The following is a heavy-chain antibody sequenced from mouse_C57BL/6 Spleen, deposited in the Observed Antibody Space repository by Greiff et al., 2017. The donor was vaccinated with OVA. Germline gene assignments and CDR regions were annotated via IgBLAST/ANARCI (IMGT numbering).Heavy chain of an antibody. CDR2: ILPGSGST. V-gene: IGHV1-9*01. CDR3: ARFPITTVVSRYAMDY. CDR1: GYTFTGYW. J-gene: IGHJ4*01. Sequence: QVQLQQSGAELMKPGASVKLSCKATGYTFTGYWIEWVKQRPGHGLEWIGEILPGSGSTNYNEKFKGKATFTADTSSNTAYMQLSSLTTEDSAIYYCARFPITTVVSRYAMDYWGQGTSVTVSS. D-gene: IGHD1-1*01.